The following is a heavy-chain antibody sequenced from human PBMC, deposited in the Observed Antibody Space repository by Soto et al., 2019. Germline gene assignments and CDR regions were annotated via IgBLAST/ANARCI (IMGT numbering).Heavy chain of an antibody. Sequence: QITLKESGPTLVKPTQTLTLTCTFSGFSLSTSGVGVGWIRQPPGKALEWLALIYWDDDKRYSPSLKSRLTIPKDSSKNQVVLTMTNMDPVETATYCCALRPSYCSGGNCYSGFDYWGQGTLVTVSS. D-gene: IGHD2-15*01. CDR3: ALRPSYCSGGNCYSGFDY. CDR1: GFSLSTSGVG. CDR2: IYWDDDK. V-gene: IGHV2-5*02. J-gene: IGHJ4*02.